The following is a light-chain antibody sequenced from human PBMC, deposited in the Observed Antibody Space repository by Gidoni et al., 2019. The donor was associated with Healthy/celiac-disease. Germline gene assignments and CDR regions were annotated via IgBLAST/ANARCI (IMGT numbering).Light chain of an antibody. Sequence: DIQMTQSPSSLSASVGDRVTITCRASQSISSYLNWYQQKPGKAPKLLIYAASSLQSGFTSRFSGSGSGTDFTLTISSLQPEDVATYYCQQSYSTPRTCGQGTKLEIK. CDR1: QSISSY. CDR3: QQSYSTPRT. V-gene: IGKV1-39*01. CDR2: AAS. J-gene: IGKJ2*01.